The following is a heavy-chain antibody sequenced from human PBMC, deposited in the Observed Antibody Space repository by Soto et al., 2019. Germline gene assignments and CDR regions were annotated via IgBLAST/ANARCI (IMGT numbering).Heavy chain of an antibody. V-gene: IGHV4-59*01. CDR3: ERGGQQLVP. J-gene: IGHJ5*02. CDR1: GGSISSYY. Sequence: SETLSLTCTVSGGSISSYYWSWIRQPPGKGLEWIGYIYYSGSTNYDPSLKSRVTISVDTSKNQFSLKLSSVTAADTAVYYCERGGQQLVPGGQGTLVTVSS. CDR2: IYYSGST. D-gene: IGHD6-13*01.